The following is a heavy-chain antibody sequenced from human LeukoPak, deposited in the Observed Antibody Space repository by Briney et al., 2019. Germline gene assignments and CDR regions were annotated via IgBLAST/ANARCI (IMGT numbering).Heavy chain of an antibody. CDR3: ARRIVGATFSRVFDY. J-gene: IGHJ4*02. CDR1: GGSFSGYY. Sequence: SETLSLTCAVYGGSFSGYYWSWIRQPPGKGLEWIGEINHSGSTNYNPSLKSRVTISVDTSKNQFSLKLSSVTAADTAVYYCARRIVGATFSRVFDYWGQGTLVTVSS. V-gene: IGHV4-34*01. CDR2: INHSGST. D-gene: IGHD1-26*01.